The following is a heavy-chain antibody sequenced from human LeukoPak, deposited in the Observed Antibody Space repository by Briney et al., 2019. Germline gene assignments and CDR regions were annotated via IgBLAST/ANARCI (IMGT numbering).Heavy chain of an antibody. D-gene: IGHD3-16*01. J-gene: IGHJ6*02. V-gene: IGHV3-7*03. CDR1: GFTLSNHW. CDR3: ARGGGLDV. CDR2: INHNGNVN. Sequence: GGSLRLSCAASGFTLSNHWMNWARQAPGKGLEWVASINHNGNVNYYVDSVKGRFTISRDNAKNSLYLQMSNLRAEDTAVYFCARGGGLDVWGQGATVTVSS.